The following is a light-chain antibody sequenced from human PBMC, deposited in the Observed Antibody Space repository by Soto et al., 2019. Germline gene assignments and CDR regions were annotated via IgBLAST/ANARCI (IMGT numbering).Light chain of an antibody. J-gene: IGKJ4*01. CDR2: AAY. Sequence: DIHMTQSPSSLSASVGDRVTVTCRASQSISIYLNWYQQKAGKAPKLMIYAAYTLQSGVPSRFSGSGSGTDFTLTISSLQPEDFATYYCQQSYSNSPLTCGGGTKVDIK. V-gene: IGKV1-39*01. CDR3: QQSYSNSPLT. CDR1: QSISIY.